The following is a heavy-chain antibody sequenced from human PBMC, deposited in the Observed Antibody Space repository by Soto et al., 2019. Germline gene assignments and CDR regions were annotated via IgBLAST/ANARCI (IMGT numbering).Heavy chain of an antibody. J-gene: IGHJ4*02. Sequence: EVQLLESGGGLVQPGGSLRLSCAASGFTFSSYAMSWVRQAPGKGLEWVSAISGSGGSTYYADSVQGRFTISRDNSKNTLYLQMNSLRAEDTAVYYCAKDSLTYQLLLFYYFDYWGQGTLVTVSS. D-gene: IGHD2-2*01. CDR1: GFTFSSYA. CDR2: ISGSGGST. CDR3: AKDSLTYQLLLFYYFDY. V-gene: IGHV3-23*01.